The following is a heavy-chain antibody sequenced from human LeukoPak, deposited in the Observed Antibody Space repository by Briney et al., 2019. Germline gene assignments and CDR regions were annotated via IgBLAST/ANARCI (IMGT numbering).Heavy chain of an antibody. Sequence: SETLSLTCTVSGVSISRYYWSWIRQPPGKGLEWIGYIYYRGSTNSNPSLKSRVTISVDTSKNQFSLKLTSVTAADTAVYYCTRVADEYFQHWGQGTLVTVSS. CDR3: TRVADEYFQH. CDR1: GVSISRYY. CDR2: IYYRGST. V-gene: IGHV4-59*01. D-gene: IGHD6-19*01. J-gene: IGHJ1*01.